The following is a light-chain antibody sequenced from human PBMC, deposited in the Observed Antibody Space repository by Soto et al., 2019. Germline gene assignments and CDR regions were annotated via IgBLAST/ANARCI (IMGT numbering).Light chain of an antibody. CDR2: GAS. V-gene: IGKV3-20*01. CDR3: QPDGSLLPYT. CDR1: QSVTSSY. J-gene: IGKJ2*01. Sequence: SPAVLSVYPGDRTTLSCMGIQSVTSSYLAWYQQKPGQAPRLLIYGASSRATGIPDRFSGSGSGTDFTLTISRLEPEDFAVYYCQPDGSLLPYTFGQG.